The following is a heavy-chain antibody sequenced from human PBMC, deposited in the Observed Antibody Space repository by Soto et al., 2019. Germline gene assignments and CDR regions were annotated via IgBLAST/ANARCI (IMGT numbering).Heavy chain of an antibody. D-gene: IGHD6-13*01. CDR1: GYTFTSYD. Sequence: ASVKVSCKASGYTFTSYDMHWVRQAPGQGLEWMGIINPSGGSTSYAQKFQGRVTMTRDTSTSTVYMELSSLRSEDTAVYYCARGGQQLPNYYYYYYMDVWGKGTTVTSP. V-gene: IGHV1-46*03. CDR2: INPSGGST. J-gene: IGHJ6*03. CDR3: ARGGQQLPNYYYYYYMDV.